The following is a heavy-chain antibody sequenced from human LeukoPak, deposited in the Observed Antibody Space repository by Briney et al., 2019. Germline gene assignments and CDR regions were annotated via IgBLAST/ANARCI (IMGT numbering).Heavy chain of an antibody. CDR2: INHSGST. Sequence: SETLSLTCSVSRYSISSGYYWGWIRQPPGKGLEWIGEINHSGSTNYNPSLKSRVTISVDTSKNQFSLKLSSVTAADTAVYYCARGRPDGSGSYYKFDPWGQGTLVTVSS. V-gene: IGHV4-38-2*02. J-gene: IGHJ5*02. CDR1: RYSISSGYY. CDR3: ARGRPDGSGSYYKFDP. D-gene: IGHD3-10*01.